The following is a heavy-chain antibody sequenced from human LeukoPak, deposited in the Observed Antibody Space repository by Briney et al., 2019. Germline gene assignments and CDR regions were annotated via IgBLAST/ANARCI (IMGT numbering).Heavy chain of an antibody. Sequence: GGSLRLSCGASGFMFSNYVMNWVRQAPGKGLEWVSTISIGGGTTFYADSVKGRFTISRDNSKNTLYLQMNSLRAEDTAVYYCARESHSSSWDGELGYFDYWGQGTLVTVSS. CDR2: ISIGGGTT. D-gene: IGHD6-13*01. V-gene: IGHV3-23*01. J-gene: IGHJ4*02. CDR1: GFMFSNYV. CDR3: ARESHSSSWDGELGYFDY.